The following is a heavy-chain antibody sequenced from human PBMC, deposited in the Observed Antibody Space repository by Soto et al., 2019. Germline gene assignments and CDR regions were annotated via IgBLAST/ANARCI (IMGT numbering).Heavy chain of an antibody. J-gene: IGHJ5*02. CDR1: GYTFTSYG. D-gene: IGHD3-3*01. CDR3: ARGLEWSWSLDP. V-gene: IGHV1-8*01. CDR2: MNPNSGNT. Sequence: QVQLVQSGAEVKKPGASVKVSCKASGYTFTSYGINWVRQATGQGLEWMGWMNPNSGNTGYAQKFQGRVTMTRNTSISTAYMELSSLRSEDTAMYYCARGLEWSWSLDPWGQGTLVTVSS.